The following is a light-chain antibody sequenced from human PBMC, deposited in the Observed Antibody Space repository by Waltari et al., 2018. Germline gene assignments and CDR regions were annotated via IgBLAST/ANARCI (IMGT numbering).Light chain of an antibody. V-gene: IGKV3-20*01. CDR3: QHYVRLPAT. J-gene: IGKJ1*01. CDR2: GAS. Sequence: EILLTQSPGSLSSSPGERVTPSCRASQSVSRALAGYQQKPGQAPRLLIFGASNRATGIPDRCSGSGSETDFSLTISRLEPEDFAVYYCQHYVRLPATFGRGTKVEIK. CDR1: QSVSRA.